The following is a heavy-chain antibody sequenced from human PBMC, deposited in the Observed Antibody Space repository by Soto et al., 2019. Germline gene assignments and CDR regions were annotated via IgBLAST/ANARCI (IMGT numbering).Heavy chain of an antibody. Sequence: QVQLQESGPGLVKPSQTLSLTCTVSGGSISSGGYYWSWIRQHPGKGLEWIGYIYYSGSTYYNPSLTSRVTISVDTSKNQFSLKLSSVTAADTAVYYCARGEVATVTTPGNWFDPWGQGTLVTVSS. D-gene: IGHD4-17*01. CDR1: GGSISSGGYY. CDR2: IYYSGST. J-gene: IGHJ5*02. CDR3: ARGEVATVTTPGNWFDP. V-gene: IGHV4-31*03.